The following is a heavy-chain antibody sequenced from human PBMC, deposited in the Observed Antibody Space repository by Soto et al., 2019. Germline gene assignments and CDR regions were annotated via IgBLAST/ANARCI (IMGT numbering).Heavy chain of an antibody. CDR2: IWYDGRIK. J-gene: IGHJ6*02. CDR3: AREQSKYCISTSCYYYYGMDV. CDR1: GLTFSSYG. V-gene: IGHV3-33*01. Sequence: QVQLVESGGGVVQPGRSLRLSCAASGLTFSSYGLHWVRQAPGRGWGGGAVIWYDGRIKYYEASVKGRFTISRDNSKTTLYLQMNSLRAEDTAVYYCAREQSKYCISTSCYYYYGMDVWGQGTTVTVSS. D-gene: IGHD2-2*01.